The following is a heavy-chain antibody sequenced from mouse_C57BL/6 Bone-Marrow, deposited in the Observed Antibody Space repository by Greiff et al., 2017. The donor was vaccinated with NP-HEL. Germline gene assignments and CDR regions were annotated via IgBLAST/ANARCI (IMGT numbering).Heavy chain of an antibody. D-gene: IGHD1-2*01. Sequence: QVQLQQPGAELVKPGASVTLSCKASCYTFTSYWMHCVKQRPGQGLEWIGMIHPHSGSTHYNEKFKSKATLTVDKSSSTAYMQLSSLTSEDSAVYYCHYYGGGYWGQGTTLTVSS. CDR2: IHPHSGST. V-gene: IGHV1-64*01. CDR1: CYTFTSYW. CDR3: HYYGGGY. J-gene: IGHJ2*01.